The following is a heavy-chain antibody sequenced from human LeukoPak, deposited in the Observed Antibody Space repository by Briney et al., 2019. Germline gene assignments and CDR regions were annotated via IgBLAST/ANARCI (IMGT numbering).Heavy chain of an antibody. J-gene: IGHJ4*02. D-gene: IGHD3-10*01. Sequence: PGGSLRLSCAASGFTFISYSMNWVRQAPGKGLEWVSYIISSSSTIYYADSVKGRFTISRDNAKNSLYLQMNSLRSEDTAVYYCARDSRSQELLWFRELAIDYWGQGTLVTVSS. CDR1: GFTFISYS. CDR3: ARDSRSQELLWFRELAIDY. V-gene: IGHV3-48*01. CDR2: IISSSSTI.